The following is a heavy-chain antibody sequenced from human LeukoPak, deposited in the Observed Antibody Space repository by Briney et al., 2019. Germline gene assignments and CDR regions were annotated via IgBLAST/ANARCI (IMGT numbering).Heavy chain of an antibody. J-gene: IGHJ3*02. D-gene: IGHD3-10*01. CDR1: GYTFTSYG. V-gene: IGHV1-18*01. Sequence: ASVKVSCKASGYTFTSYGITWVRQAPGQGLEWMGWISGYNGNTNYAQKLQGRVTMTTDTSTSTAYMELRSLRSDDTAVYYCARGGSGAYGSGSHYTALDIWGQGTMVTVSS. CDR2: ISGYNGNT. CDR3: ARGGSGAYGSGSHYTALDI.